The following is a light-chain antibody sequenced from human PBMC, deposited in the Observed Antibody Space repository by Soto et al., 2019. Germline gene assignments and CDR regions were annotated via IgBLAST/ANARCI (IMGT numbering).Light chain of an antibody. Sequence: EIVLTQSPGTLSLSPGERATLSCRASQSVSSSYLAWYQQKPGQAPRHLIYGASSRATGFPDRFSGSGSGTDFTLTISRLEPEDFAVYYCQQYCSSPLYTFGQGTKLEIK. J-gene: IGKJ2*01. CDR1: QSVSSSY. CDR2: GAS. CDR3: QQYCSSPLYT. V-gene: IGKV3-20*01.